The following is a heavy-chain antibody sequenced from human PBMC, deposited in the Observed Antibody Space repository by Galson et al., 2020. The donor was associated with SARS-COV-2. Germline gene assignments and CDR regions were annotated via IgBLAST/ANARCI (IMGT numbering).Heavy chain of an antibody. CDR3: AVSYYYDSSGYYYQYYFDY. V-gene: IGHV4-31*03. D-gene: IGHD3-22*01. Sequence: ASETLSLTCTDSGGFISSGGYYWSWIRQHPGKGLEWIGYIYYSGSTYYNPSLKSRVTISVDTSKNQFSLKLSSVTAADTAVYYCAVSYYYDSSGYYYQYYFDYWGQGTLVTVSS. J-gene: IGHJ4*02. CDR1: GGFISSGGYY. CDR2: IYYSGST.